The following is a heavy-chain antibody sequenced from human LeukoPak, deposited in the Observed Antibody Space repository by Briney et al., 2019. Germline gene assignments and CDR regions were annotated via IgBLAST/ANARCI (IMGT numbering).Heavy chain of an antibody. CDR1: GFTFSSYW. CDR3: ARHDPRRSFYFDY. Sequence: PGGSLRLSCAASGFTFSSYWTSWIRQPPGKGLEWIGEINHSGSTNYNPSLKSRVTISVDTSKNQFSLKLSSVTAADTAVYYCARHDPRRSFYFDYWGQGALVTVSS. D-gene: IGHD6-13*01. V-gene: IGHV4-34*01. J-gene: IGHJ4*02. CDR2: INHSGST.